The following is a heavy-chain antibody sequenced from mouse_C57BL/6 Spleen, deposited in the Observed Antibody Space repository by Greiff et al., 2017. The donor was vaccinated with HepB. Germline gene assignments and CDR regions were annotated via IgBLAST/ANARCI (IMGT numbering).Heavy chain of an antibody. CDR1: GYTFTDYE. CDR3: TRGGIYYYGSSPYCFDY. J-gene: IGHJ2*01. CDR2: IDPETGGT. D-gene: IGHD1-1*01. V-gene: IGHV1-15*01. Sequence: QVQLKQSGAELVRPGASVTLSCKASGYTFTDYEMHWVKQTPVHGLEWIGAIDPETGGTAYNQKFKGKAILTADKSSSTAYMELRSLTSEDSAVYYCTRGGIYYYGSSPYCFDYWGQGTTLTVSS.